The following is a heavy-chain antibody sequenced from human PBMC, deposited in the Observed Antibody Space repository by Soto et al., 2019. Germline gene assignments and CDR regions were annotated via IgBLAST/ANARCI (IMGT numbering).Heavy chain of an antibody. V-gene: IGHV2-26*01. J-gene: IGHJ4*02. CDR1: GFSLSNARMG. D-gene: IGHD3-10*01. CDR3: ARIGGSLRWFGELFQFDY. Sequence: QVTLKESGPVLVKPTETLTLTCTVSGFSLSNARMGVSWSRQPPGKALEWLAHIFSNDEKSYSTSLKSRLTISKDTSKSLVVLTMTNMDPVDTATNYCARIGGSLRWFGELFQFDYWGQGALVTVSS. CDR2: IFSNDEK.